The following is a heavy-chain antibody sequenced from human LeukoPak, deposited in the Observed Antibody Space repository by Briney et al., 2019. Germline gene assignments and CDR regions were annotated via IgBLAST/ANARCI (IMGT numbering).Heavy chain of an antibody. J-gene: IGHJ5*02. CDR3: ARGFDP. CDR2: IYASGNT. CDR1: GGSITSGNYY. V-gene: IGHV4-61*02. Sequence: SETLSLTCTVSGGSITSGNYYWSWIRQPAEKGLEWIGRIYASGNTNYNPSLKSRVTISVDTSKNQFSLRLSSVTAADTAVYYCARGFDPWGQGTLVTVSS.